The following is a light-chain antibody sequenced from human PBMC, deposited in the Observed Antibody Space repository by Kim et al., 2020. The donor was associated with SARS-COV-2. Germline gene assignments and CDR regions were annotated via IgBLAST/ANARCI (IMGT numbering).Light chain of an antibody. J-gene: IGKJ4*01. CDR1: HRVSSN. CDR2: CAS. CDR3: QQYNNWRPLT. V-gene: IGKV3-15*01. Sequence: APGERAPPPSSASHRVSSNLACYQQQPRHAPTLLLYCASSRAAGSLARLSGSGSGREVSLIISSLQSEDVAVYYCQQYNNWRPLTFGGGTKVDIK.